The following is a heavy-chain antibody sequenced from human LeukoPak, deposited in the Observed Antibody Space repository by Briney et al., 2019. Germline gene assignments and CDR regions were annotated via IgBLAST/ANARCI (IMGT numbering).Heavy chain of an antibody. V-gene: IGHV4-59*01. CDR1: GGSISTYY. Sequence: SETLSLTCTVSGGSISTYYWSWIRQPPGKGLEWIGYIYYSGSANYNPSLKSRVTISVDTSKNQFSLKLSSVTAADTAVYYCARSYGSGNYLDYWGQGTLVTVSS. J-gene: IGHJ4*02. CDR2: IYYSGSA. D-gene: IGHD3-10*01. CDR3: ARSYGSGNYLDY.